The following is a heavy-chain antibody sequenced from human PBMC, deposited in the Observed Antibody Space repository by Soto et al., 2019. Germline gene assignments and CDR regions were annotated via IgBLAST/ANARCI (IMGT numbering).Heavy chain of an antibody. V-gene: IGHV2-5*02. CDR2: IYWDDDT. D-gene: IGHD3-3*01. J-gene: IGHJ4*02. Sequence: QITLNESGPTVVKPTETLTLTCTFSGFSLTTSGVGVGWVRQSPGKAPEWLAFIYWDDDTRYSTFLKSRLTITKDTSKNQVVLTMAHVDPADTATYYCAHRVLRAVFGLVTTTAIYFDFWGQGTPVVVSS. CDR1: GFSLTTSGVG. CDR3: AHRVLRAVFGLVTTTAIYFDF.